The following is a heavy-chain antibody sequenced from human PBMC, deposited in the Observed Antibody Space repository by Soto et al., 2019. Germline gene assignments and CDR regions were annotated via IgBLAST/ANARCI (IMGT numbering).Heavy chain of an antibody. CDR3: ARVAITIFGVVITGPRGNWFDP. CDR2: IYYSGST. J-gene: IGHJ5*02. Sequence: PSETLSLTCTVSGDSISSGDYYWSWIRQPPGKGLEWIGYIYYSGSTYYNPSLKSRVTISVDTSKNQFSLKLSSVTAADTAVYYCARVAITIFGVVITGPRGNWFDPWGQGTLVTVSS. CDR1: GDSISSGDYY. V-gene: IGHV4-30-4*01. D-gene: IGHD3-3*01.